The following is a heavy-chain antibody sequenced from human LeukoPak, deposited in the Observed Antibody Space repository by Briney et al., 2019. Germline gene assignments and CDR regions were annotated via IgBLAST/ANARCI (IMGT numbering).Heavy chain of an antibody. Sequence: ASVKVSCKASGYTFSDHHIHWVQQAPGKGLEWMGRVDPEDGEVIYAGKFQGRVTMTADTSIDTAYMEVTSLRFEDTAIYYCAAGTDYGKYWGQGTRVTVSS. V-gene: IGHV1-69-2*01. CDR3: AAGTDYGKY. J-gene: IGHJ1*01. D-gene: IGHD4-17*01. CDR1: GYTFSDHH. CDR2: VDPEDGEV.